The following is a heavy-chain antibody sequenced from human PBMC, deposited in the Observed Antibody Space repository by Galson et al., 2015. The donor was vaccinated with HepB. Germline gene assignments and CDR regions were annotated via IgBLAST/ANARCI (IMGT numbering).Heavy chain of an antibody. CDR2: IIPIFGIA. J-gene: IGHJ6*02. V-gene: IGHV1-69*13. CDR3: ARAGIVVVPAAAYYYYGMDV. D-gene: IGHD2-2*01. Sequence: SVKVSCKASGGTFSSYAISWVRQAPGQGLEWMGGIIPIFGIANYAQKFQGRVTITADESTSTAYMELSSLRYEDTAVYYCARAGIVVVPAAAYYYYGMDVWGQGTTVTVSS. CDR1: GGTFSSYA.